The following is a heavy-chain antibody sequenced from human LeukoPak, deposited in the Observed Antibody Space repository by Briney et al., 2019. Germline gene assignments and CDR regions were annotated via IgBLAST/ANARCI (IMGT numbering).Heavy chain of an antibody. J-gene: IGHJ3*02. Sequence: SETLSLTCTVSGYSLTSGHYWAWIRQPPGDSLEWIGSLYHSGGSYYNPSLNSRVTISVDTSKNQFSLRLSSVTAADTAVYYCARPGYSGSYYERVFDIWGQGTMVTVSS. CDR1: GYSLTSGHY. V-gene: IGHV4-38-2*02. D-gene: IGHD1-26*01. CDR3: ARPGYSGSYYERVFDI. CDR2: LYHSGGS.